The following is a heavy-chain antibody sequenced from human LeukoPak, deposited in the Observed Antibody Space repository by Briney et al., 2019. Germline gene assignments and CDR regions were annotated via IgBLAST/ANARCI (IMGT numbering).Heavy chain of an antibody. Sequence: PGGSLRLSCAASGFIFSNHGMHWVRQAPGKGLEWVALISGDGSDKYYADSVKGRFTISRDNSKNTMYLQMNSLRADDTAVYYCARVSSVGATIPIVGATYYYYGMDVWGQGTTVTVSS. CDR1: GFIFSNHG. V-gene: IGHV3-30*03. D-gene: IGHD1-26*01. CDR2: ISGDGSDK. J-gene: IGHJ6*02. CDR3: ARVSSVGATIPIVGATYYYYGMDV.